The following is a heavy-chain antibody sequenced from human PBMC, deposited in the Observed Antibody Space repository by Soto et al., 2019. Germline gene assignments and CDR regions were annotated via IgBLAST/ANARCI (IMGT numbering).Heavy chain of an antibody. CDR2: TYYRSRWYN. V-gene: IGHV6-1*01. J-gene: IGHJ6*03. CDR1: GDSVSSNSAA. Sequence: SQTLSLICAISGDSVSSNSAAWNWIRQSPSRGLEWLGRTYYRSRWYNDYAVSVKSRITVNPDTSKNQFSLHLNSVTPEDTALYYCAGTTSLQWYYMDVWDKGTTVTVSS. CDR3: AGTTSLQWYYMDV. D-gene: IGHD1-7*01.